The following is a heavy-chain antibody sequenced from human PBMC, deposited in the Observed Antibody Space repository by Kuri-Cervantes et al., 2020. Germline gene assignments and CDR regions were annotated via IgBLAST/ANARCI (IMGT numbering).Heavy chain of an antibody. Sequence: SVKVSCKASGFTFTSSAVQWVRQARGQRLEWIGWIVVGSGNTNYAQKFQGRVTMTRNTSISTAYMELSSLRSEDTAVYYCSRGCGSGGNCFDPWGQGTLVTVSS. CDR2: IVVGSGNT. CDR1: GFTFTSSA. J-gene: IGHJ5*02. D-gene: IGHD3-10*01. V-gene: IGHV1-58*01. CDR3: SRGCGSGGNCFDP.